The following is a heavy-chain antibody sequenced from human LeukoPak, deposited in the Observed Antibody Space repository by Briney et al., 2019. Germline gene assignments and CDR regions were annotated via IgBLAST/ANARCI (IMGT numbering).Heavy chain of an antibody. CDR3: ARVVSSGWSYYFDY. CDR2: IYYSGST. D-gene: IGHD6-19*01. J-gene: IGHJ4*02. Sequence: KTSETLSLTCTVSGGSISCGGYYWSWIRQHPRKGLEWIGYIYYSGSTYYNPSLKSRVTISVDTSKNQFSLKLSSVTAADTAVYYCARVVSSGWSYYFDYWGQGTLVTVSS. CDR1: GGSISCGGYY. V-gene: IGHV4-31*03.